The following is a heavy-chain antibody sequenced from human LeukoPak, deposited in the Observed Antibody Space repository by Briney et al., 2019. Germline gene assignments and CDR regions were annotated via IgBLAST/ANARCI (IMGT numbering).Heavy chain of an antibody. CDR1: GYTFTSYG. CDR2: ISAYNSNT. J-gene: IGHJ3*02. Sequence: GASVKVSCKATGYTFTSYGISWVRQAPGQGLEWMGWISAYNSNTNYVQKLQGRVTMTTDTSTSTAYMELRSLTSDDTAAYYCARDRPFEIVAHDAFDIWGQGTMVTVSA. V-gene: IGHV1-18*01. D-gene: IGHD5-12*01. CDR3: ARDRPFEIVAHDAFDI.